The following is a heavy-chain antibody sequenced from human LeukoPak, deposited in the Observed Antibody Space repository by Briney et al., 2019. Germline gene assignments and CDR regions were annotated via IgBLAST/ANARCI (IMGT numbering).Heavy chain of an antibody. CDR2: ISGSGGST. CDR3: AKDLYSSSWYYGWFDP. J-gene: IGHJ5*02. Sequence: PGGSLRLSCAASGFTFSSYAMSWVRQAPGKGLEWVSAISGSGGSTYYADSVKGRFTMSRDNSKTTMYLQMNSLRAEDTAVYYCAKDLYSSSWYYGWFDPWGQGTLVTVSS. V-gene: IGHV3-23*01. CDR1: GFTFSSYA. D-gene: IGHD6-13*01.